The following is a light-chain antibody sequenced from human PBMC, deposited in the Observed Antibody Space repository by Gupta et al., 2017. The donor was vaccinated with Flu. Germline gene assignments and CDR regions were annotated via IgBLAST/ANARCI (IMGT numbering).Light chain of an antibody. Sequence: ERATLSCRASQSVSSNLAWYQQKPGQAPRLLIYGASTRATGIPARFSGSGSGTEFTLTISSLQSEDFAVYYCQQYNNWPGGTFGQGTKLEIK. CDR3: QQYNNWPGGT. CDR1: QSVSSN. J-gene: IGKJ2*01. CDR2: GAS. V-gene: IGKV3-15*01.